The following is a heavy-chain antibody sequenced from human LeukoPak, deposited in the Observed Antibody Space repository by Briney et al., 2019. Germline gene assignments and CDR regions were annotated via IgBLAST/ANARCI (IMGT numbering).Heavy chain of an antibody. Sequence: GGSLRLSCAASGFTFSSYWMSWVRQAPGKGLEWVANIKQDGSDKYYLDSVKGRFTISRDNAKNSLYLQMNSLRAEDTALYYCARAIGVTCISTSCYSFDYWGQGTLVTVSS. V-gene: IGHV3-7*03. CDR1: GFTFSSYW. CDR2: IKQDGSDK. D-gene: IGHD2-2*02. J-gene: IGHJ4*02. CDR3: ARAIGVTCISTSCYSFDY.